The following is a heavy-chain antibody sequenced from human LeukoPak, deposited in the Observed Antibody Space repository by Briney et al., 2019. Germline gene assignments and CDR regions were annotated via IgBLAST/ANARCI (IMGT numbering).Heavy chain of an antibody. CDR1: GGSVSSGSSY. D-gene: IGHD5-24*01. V-gene: IGHV4-61*01. CDR3: ARGNRDGYKFDF. J-gene: IGHJ4*02. CDR2: IYYSGST. Sequence: SETLSLACTVSGGSVSSGSSYWTWIRQPPGKGLEWIGYIYYSGSTNSIPSLKSRVTISVDTSKNQFSLKLSSVTAADTAVYYCARGNRDGYKFDFWGPGTLVTVSS.